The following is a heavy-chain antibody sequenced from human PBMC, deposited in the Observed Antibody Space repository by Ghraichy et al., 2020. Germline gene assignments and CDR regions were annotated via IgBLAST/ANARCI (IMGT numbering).Heavy chain of an antibody. D-gene: IGHD2-15*01. Sequence: GALNISCEASGFTFSRFWMAWIRQAPGKGLEWVASIKHDGSEKHYVDAVKGRFTISRDNAKDSLSLQMNSLRAEDTAVYYCSSTIAVVAADDYWGQGTLVTVSS. CDR2: IKHDGSEK. CDR3: SSTIAVVAADDY. CDR1: GFTFSRFW. V-gene: IGHV3-7*01. J-gene: IGHJ4*02.